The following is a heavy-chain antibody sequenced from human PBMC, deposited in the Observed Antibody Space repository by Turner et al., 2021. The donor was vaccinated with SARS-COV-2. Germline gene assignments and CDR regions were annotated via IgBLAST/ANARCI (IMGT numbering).Heavy chain of an antibody. V-gene: IGHV4-39*01. CDR1: GGSISSSSYY. CDR3: AGQLWLRGLFDY. J-gene: IGHJ4*02. Sequence: LQLQESGPGLVEPAATLSLTCPVSGGSISSSSYYWGWIRQPPGKGLEWIGNFYYSGSTYYNPSLKSRVTISVDTSKNQFSLKLSSVTAADTAVYYCAGQLWLRGLFDYWGQGTLVTVSS. D-gene: IGHD5-18*01. CDR2: FYYSGST.